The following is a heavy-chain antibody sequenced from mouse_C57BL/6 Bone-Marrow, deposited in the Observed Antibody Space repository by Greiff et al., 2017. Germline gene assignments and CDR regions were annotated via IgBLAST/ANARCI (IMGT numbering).Heavy chain of an antibody. CDR2: IDPSDSET. D-gene: IGHD2-4*01. CDR1: GYTFTSYW. J-gene: IGHJ2*01. Sequence: QVQLQQPGAELVRPGSSVKLSCKASGYTFTSYWMHWVKQRPIQGLEWIGNIDPSDSETHYNQKFKDKATLTVDKSSSTAYMQLSSLTSEDSAVYYCARPLYYDYDVGYWGQGTTLPVSS. CDR3: ARPLYYDYDVGY. V-gene: IGHV1-52*01.